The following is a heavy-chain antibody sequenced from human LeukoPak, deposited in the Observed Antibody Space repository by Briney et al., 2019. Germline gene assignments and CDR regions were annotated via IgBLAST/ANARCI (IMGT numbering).Heavy chain of an antibody. Sequence: GGSLRLSCVVSGFTFSSHGMHWVRQTPGKELEWVALVSYDGSNKFYADSVKGRFTISRDNSKNTLYLQMNSLRPEDTAVYYCAKDLGSTWFSSFDYWGQGTLVTVSS. CDR1: GFTFSSHG. J-gene: IGHJ4*02. CDR2: VSYDGSNK. V-gene: IGHV3-30*18. D-gene: IGHD6-13*01. CDR3: AKDLGSTWFSSFDY.